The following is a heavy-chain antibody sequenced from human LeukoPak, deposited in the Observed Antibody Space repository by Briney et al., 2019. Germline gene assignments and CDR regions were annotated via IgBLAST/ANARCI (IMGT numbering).Heavy chain of an antibody. CDR2: IYHRGST. V-gene: IGHV4-59*01. CDR3: ARGVNSGYFDY. Sequence: PSETLSLTCTVSGGPINNYYWSWIRQPPGKGLEWIGYIYHRGSTNYNPSLKSRVTISVDTSKNQFSLKLTSVTAADTAVYYCARGVNSGYFDYCGQGTLVTVSS. CDR1: GGPINNYY. J-gene: IGHJ4*02. D-gene: IGHD1-26*01.